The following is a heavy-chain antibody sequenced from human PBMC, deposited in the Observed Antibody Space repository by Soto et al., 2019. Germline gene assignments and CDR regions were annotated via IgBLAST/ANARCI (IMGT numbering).Heavy chain of an antibody. D-gene: IGHD1-26*01. Sequence: XSVKVPYKASGYPFTGYYMHWVRRAPGQGLEWMGWINPNSGGTNYAQKFQGRVTMTRDTSISTAYMELSRLRSDDTAVYYCARDPRNNSGSYPDSWGQGTLVTVS. V-gene: IGHV1-2*02. CDR2: INPNSGGT. CDR1: GYPFTGYY. J-gene: IGHJ4*02. CDR3: ARDPRNNSGSYPDS.